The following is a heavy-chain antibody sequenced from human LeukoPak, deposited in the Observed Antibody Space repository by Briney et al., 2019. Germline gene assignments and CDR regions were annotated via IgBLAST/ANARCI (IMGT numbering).Heavy chain of an antibody. CDR2: ISGSGGRT. CDR1: GLTFSSHA. Sequence: GGALILSCAASGLTFSSHAMSGVRQAPGKGLEWVSAISGSGGRTYHGDSVKGRFTISRDNSRNTLYLQMNILRAADTAAYYCAKLPHYDFWSGYSQYYFDYWGQGSLVTVSS. J-gene: IGHJ4*02. D-gene: IGHD3-3*01. CDR3: AKLPHYDFWSGYSQYYFDY. V-gene: IGHV3-23*01.